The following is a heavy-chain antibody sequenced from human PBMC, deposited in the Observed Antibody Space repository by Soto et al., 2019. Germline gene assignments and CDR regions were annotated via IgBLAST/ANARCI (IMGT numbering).Heavy chain of an antibody. D-gene: IGHD3-9*01. CDR2: INPNSGGT. V-gene: IGHV1-2*02. Sequence: ASVKVSCKASGYTFTGYYMHWVRQAPGQGLEWMGWINPNSGGTNYAQKFQGRVTMTRDTSISTAYMELSRLRSDDTAVYYCAREGSLPYDILTGYHYWGQGTLVTVSS. CDR1: GYTFTGYY. J-gene: IGHJ4*02. CDR3: AREGSLPYDILTGYHY.